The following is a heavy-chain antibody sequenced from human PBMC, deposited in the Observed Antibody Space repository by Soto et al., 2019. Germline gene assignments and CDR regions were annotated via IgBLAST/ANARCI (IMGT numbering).Heavy chain of an antibody. V-gene: IGHV4-31*03. CDR3: ARVIGGDPEYYFDF. CDR2: IYYSGRT. D-gene: IGHD2-21*02. CDR1: GVSISSGGYY. J-gene: IGHJ4*02. Sequence: SETLSLTCTVSGVSISSGGYYWSWIRQHPGKGLEWIGNIYYSGRTYYNPSLKSRVILSVDTSKNHLSLTLRSVTAADSAMYYCARVIGGDPEYYFDFWGQGAPVTVYS.